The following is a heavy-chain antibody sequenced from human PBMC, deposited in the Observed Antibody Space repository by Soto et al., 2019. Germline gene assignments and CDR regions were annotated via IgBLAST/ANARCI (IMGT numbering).Heavy chain of an antibody. CDR3: ARVGAYSGYDVDY. CDR1: GGSFSGYY. V-gene: IGHV4-34*01. CDR2: INHSGST. J-gene: IGHJ4*02. D-gene: IGHD5-12*01. Sequence: SETLSLTCAVYGGSFSGYYWSWIRQPPGKGLEWIGEINHSGSTNYNPSLKSRVTISVDTSKNQFSLKLSSVTAADTAVYYCARVGAYSGYDVDYWGQGTLVTVSS.